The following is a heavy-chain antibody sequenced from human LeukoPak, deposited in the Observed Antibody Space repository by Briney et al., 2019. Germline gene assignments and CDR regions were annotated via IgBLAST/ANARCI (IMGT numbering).Heavy chain of an antibody. CDR3: ARRGYSYGYGFDY. CDR2: ISESGDRT. CDR1: GFTFSSYA. D-gene: IGHD5-18*01. V-gene: IGHV3-23*01. J-gene: IGHJ4*02. Sequence: PGASLRLSCAASGFTFSSYAMNWVRQAPGRGLEWVSAISESGDRTYFADSVKGRFTISRDNSKNTLYLQINNLRAEDAAVYYCARRGYSYGYGFDYWGQGTLVTVSS.